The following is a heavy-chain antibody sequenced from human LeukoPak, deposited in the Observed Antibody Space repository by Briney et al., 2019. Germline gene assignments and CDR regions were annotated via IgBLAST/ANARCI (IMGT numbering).Heavy chain of an antibody. CDR2: INPNSGGT. J-gene: IGHJ5*02. V-gene: IGHV1-2*02. CDR3: AREGEYCSSTSCYISLAQYNWFDP. Sequence: GATVKASCKPSGFTLTGYYMNWGRQAPGQGLEWMGWINPNSGGTNYAKKFQGRVTMTTDTSISTAYMELRRLRSDDTAVYYGAREGEYCSSTSCYISLAQYNWFDPWGQGTLGTVSS. CDR1: GFTLTGYY. D-gene: IGHD2-2*02.